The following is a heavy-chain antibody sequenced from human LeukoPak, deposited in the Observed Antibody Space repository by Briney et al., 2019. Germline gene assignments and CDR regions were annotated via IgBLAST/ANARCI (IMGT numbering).Heavy chain of an antibody. D-gene: IGHD2-2*01. CDR1: GLTFSSYT. V-gene: IGHV3-30-3*01. J-gene: IGHJ4*02. Sequence: GGSLRLSCAASGLTFSSYTMHWVRQAPGKGLEWAAVISYAGNNENYADSVRGRFTISRDNSKNTLHLQMNSLRAEDTAVYNCLGYCTSTSCSAAYWGQGTLVTVSS. CDR3: LGYCTSTSCSAAY. CDR2: ISYAGNNE.